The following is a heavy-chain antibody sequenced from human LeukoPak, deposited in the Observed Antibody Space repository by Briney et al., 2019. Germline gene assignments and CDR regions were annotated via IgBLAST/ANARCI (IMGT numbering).Heavy chain of an antibody. J-gene: IGHJ6*02. D-gene: IGHD6-19*01. CDR2: IIPIFGTA. CDR1: GGTFSSYA. V-gene: IGHV1-69*13. CDR3: ARSVAGTDYYYYYYGMDV. Sequence: ASVKVSCKASGGTFSSYAISWVRQAPGQGLEWMGGIIPIFGTANYAQEFQGRVTITADESTSTAYMELSSLRSEDTAVYYCARSVAGTDYYYYYYGMDVWGQGTTVTVSS.